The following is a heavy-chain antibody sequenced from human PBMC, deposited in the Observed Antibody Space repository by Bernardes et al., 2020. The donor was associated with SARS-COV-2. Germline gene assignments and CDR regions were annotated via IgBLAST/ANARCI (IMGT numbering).Heavy chain of an antibody. V-gene: IGHV3-7*03. CDR1: GFDFSDYW. CDR2: IKRDGSET. CDR3: VRSAGMDV. J-gene: IGHJ6*02. Sequence: GGSLRLSCAGSGFDFSDYWMTWVRQAPGKGLEWVANIKRDGSETYYVDSVKGRFNISRDNVKNLVFLQMNSLRAEDTAVFYCVRSAGMDVWGQGTMVTVSS.